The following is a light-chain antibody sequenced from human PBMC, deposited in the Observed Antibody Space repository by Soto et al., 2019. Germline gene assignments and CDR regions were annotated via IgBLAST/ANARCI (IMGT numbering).Light chain of an antibody. J-gene: IGLJ1*01. Sequence: QSVLTQPASVSGSRGQSMTISWTGTSSDVGAYNYVSWYQQYPGKAPKLMIYGVTNRPSGVSNRFSGSKTGNTASLTISGLQAEDEADYYCFSHRGGDSHVFGTGTKVTVL. V-gene: IGLV2-14*01. CDR1: SSDVGAYNY. CDR3: FSHRGGDSHV. CDR2: GVT.